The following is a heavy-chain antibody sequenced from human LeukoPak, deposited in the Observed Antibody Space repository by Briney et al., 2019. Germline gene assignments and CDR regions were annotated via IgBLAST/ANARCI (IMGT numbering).Heavy chain of an antibody. Sequence: SETLSLTCTVSGGSISSYYWSWIRQPPGKGLEWIGYIYYSGSTNYNPSLKSRVTISVDTSKNQFSLKLGSVTAADTAVYYCARAPYSYTWRYFDYWGQGTLVTVSS. CDR3: ARAPYSYTWRYFDY. J-gene: IGHJ4*02. CDR1: GGSISSYY. CDR2: IYYSGST. V-gene: IGHV4-59*01. D-gene: IGHD5-18*01.